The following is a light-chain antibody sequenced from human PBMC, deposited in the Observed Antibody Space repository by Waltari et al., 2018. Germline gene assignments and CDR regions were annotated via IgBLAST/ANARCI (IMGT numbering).Light chain of an antibody. Sequence: QSVLTQPPSTSGTPGQRVAISCSGSNSNIGSNYLHYYQQVPGMAPKLLIYKNNQRPSGVPDRFSGSKSGTSASLAISALRSEDEADYYCAAWDDSLSAVPFGGGTKVTVL. CDR3: AAWDDSLSAVP. J-gene: IGLJ2*01. CDR2: KNN. V-gene: IGLV1-47*01. CDR1: NSNIGSNY.